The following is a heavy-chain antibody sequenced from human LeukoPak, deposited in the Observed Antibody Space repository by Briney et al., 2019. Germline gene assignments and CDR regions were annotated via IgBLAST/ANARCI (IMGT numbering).Heavy chain of an antibody. CDR1: GYSFTTYW. Sequence: GGSLKISCKGSGYSFTTYWIGWVRQMPGKGLEWVGIVYPGDSDTRYSPSFQGQVTISADKSISTAYLQWSSLKASDTAMCYCARETTVTTSVWGYWGQGTLVTVSS. V-gene: IGHV5-51*01. J-gene: IGHJ4*02. CDR3: ARETTVTTSVWGY. CDR2: VYPGDSDT. D-gene: IGHD4-11*01.